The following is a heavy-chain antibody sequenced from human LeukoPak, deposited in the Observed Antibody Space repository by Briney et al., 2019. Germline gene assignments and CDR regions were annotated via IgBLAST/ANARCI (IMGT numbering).Heavy chain of an antibody. J-gene: IGHJ4*02. V-gene: IGHV3-30-3*01. CDR1: GFTFSSYA. CDR3: ARSVQYYGSGSYPDY. D-gene: IGHD3-10*01. Sequence: GESLRLSCAASGFTFSSYAMHWVRQAPGKGLEWVAVISYDGSNKYYADSVKGRFTIPRDNSKNTLYLQMNSLRAEDTAVYYCARSVQYYGSGSYPDYWGQGTLVTVSS. CDR2: ISYDGSNK.